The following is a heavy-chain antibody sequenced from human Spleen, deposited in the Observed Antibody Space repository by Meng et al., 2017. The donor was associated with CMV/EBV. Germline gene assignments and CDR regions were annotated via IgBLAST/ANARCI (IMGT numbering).Heavy chain of an antibody. CDR2: IFHSGTT. CDR1: GAPISNCYY. D-gene: IGHD2-8*02. CDR3: VRDSGYCTSVNCQGVDP. Sequence: SETLSLTCTVSGAPISNCYYWGWMRQSPGKGLEWIGNIFHSGTTYYNPSLKSRVTISVDTSKNQFPLNLSSVTAADTAVYYCVRDSGYCTSVNCQGVDPWGQGTLVTVSS. J-gene: IGHJ5*02. V-gene: IGHV4-38-2*02.